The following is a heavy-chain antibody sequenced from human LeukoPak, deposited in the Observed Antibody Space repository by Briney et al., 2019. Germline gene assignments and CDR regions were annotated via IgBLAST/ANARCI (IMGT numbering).Heavy chain of an antibody. CDR1: GFTFSSYA. D-gene: IGHD2-2*01. CDR2: ISGSGGYT. CDR3: AKDVVIVPAAQLLFDP. Sequence: GGSLRLSCAASGFTFSSYAMSWVRQAPGKGREWVSAISGSGGYTDYADSVKGRFTISRDNSKNTLYLQMNSLRAEDTAVYYCAKDVVIVPAAQLLFDPWGQGTLVTVSS. J-gene: IGHJ5*02. V-gene: IGHV3-23*01.